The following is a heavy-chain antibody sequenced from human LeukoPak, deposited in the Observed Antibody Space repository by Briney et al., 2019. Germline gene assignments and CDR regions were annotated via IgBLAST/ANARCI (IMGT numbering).Heavy chain of an antibody. D-gene: IGHD3-16*01. CDR1: GGSISSGSYY. V-gene: IGHV4-39*07. Sequence: PSQTLSLTCTVSGGSISSGSYYWGWIRQPPGKGLEWIGSIYYSGSTYYNPSLKSRVTISVDTSKNQFSLKLSSVTAADTAVYYCARDGPLRWGQGAFDIWGQGTMVTVSS. CDR3: ARDGPLRWGQGAFDI. J-gene: IGHJ3*02. CDR2: IYYSGST.